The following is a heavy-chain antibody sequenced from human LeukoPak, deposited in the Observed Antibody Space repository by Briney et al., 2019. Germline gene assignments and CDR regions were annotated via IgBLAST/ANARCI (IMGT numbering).Heavy chain of an antibody. J-gene: IGHJ4*02. Sequence: SETLSLTCTVSGDSISSSSYYWGWIRQPPGKGLGWIGSIYYSGSTYYNPSLKSRVTISVDTSKNQFSLKLSSVTAADTAAYYCARRIIWFGESDWGQGTLVTVSS. CDR1: GDSISSSSYY. CDR3: ARRIIWFGESD. V-gene: IGHV4-39*01. CDR2: IYYSGST. D-gene: IGHD3-10*01.